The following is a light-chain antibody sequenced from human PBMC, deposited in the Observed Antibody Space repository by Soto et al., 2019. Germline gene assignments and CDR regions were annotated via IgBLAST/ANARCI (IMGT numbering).Light chain of an antibody. Sequence: EIVLTQSPGTLSLSPGERATLSCRASQSVGTYLAWYQQQPGQAPRLLIYGASTRATGIPARFSGSGSGTEFTLTISSLQSEDFAVYYCQQYNNWPPWTFGQGTKVDIK. V-gene: IGKV3-15*01. CDR3: QQYNNWPPWT. J-gene: IGKJ1*01. CDR2: GAS. CDR1: QSVGTY.